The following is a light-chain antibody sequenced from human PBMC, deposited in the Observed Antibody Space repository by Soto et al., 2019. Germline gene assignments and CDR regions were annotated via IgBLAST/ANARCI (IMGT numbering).Light chain of an antibody. CDR1: KNDIGVYDF. Sequence: QSVLTQPPSASGSPGQSVTISCTGTKNDIGVYDFVSWYQHHPGKAPRLIIYEVVQRPSGVPDRFSGSKSGNTASLTVSGLQAADEADYYCTSYSSSDIFYVFGTGTKVTVL. V-gene: IGLV2-8*01. CDR2: EVV. J-gene: IGLJ1*01. CDR3: TSYSSSDIFYV.